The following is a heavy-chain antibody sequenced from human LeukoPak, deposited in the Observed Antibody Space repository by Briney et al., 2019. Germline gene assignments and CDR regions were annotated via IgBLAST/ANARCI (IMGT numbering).Heavy chain of an antibody. CDR2: INHSGST. D-gene: IGHD2-2*02. Sequence: SETLSLTCAVYGGSFSGYYWSWIRQPPGKGLEWIGEINHSGSTNYNPSLKSRVTISVDTSKNQFSLKLSSVTAADTAVYYCAGRRYTLDDYWGQGTLVTVSS. J-gene: IGHJ4*02. CDR1: GGSFSGYY. V-gene: IGHV4-34*01. CDR3: AGRRYTLDDY.